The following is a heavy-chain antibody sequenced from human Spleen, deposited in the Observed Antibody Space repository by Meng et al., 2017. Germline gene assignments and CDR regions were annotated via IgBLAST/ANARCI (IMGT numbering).Heavy chain of an antibody. Sequence: KVSCKASGYSFTNYWIGWVRQMPGKGLEWMGIIYTGDSDTRYSPSFQGQVTISADKSISTAYLQWSSLKASDTAMYYCARSSGVWGFFFDFWGQGTLVTVSS. J-gene: IGHJ4*02. D-gene: IGHD3-10*01. CDR3: ARSSGVWGFFFDF. CDR1: GYSFTNYW. V-gene: IGHV5-51*01. CDR2: IYTGDSDT.